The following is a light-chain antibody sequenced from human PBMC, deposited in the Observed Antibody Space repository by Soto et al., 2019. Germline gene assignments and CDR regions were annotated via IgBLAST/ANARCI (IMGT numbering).Light chain of an antibody. CDR3: QQYNSYWT. CDR1: QSVSSW. V-gene: IGKV1-5*01. CDR2: DAS. J-gene: IGKJ1*01. Sequence: GDRVTITCRASQSVSSWLAWYQQKPGKAPKLLIYDASSLESGVPSRFSGSGSGTEFTLTISSLQSDDSATYYCQQYNSYWTFGQGTKVDIK.